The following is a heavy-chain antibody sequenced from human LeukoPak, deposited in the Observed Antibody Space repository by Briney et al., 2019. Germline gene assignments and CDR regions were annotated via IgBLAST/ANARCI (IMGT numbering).Heavy chain of an antibody. CDR1: GFTFSSYA. D-gene: IGHD2-2*01. CDR3: AKGVVVVPAANKHSGYFDY. V-gene: IGHV3-23*01. Sequence: GSLRLSCAASGFTFSSYAMSWVRQAPGKGLEWVSAISGSGGSTYYAASVKGRFTISRDNSKNTLYLQMNSLRAEDTAVYYCAKGVVVVPAANKHSGYFDYWGQGTLVTVSS. J-gene: IGHJ4*02. CDR2: ISGSGGST.